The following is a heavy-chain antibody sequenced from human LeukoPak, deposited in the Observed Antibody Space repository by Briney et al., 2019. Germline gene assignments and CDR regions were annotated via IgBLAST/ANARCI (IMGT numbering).Heavy chain of an antibody. CDR2: ISSSSSYI. CDR1: GFTFSSYS. J-gene: IGHJ4*02. D-gene: IGHD2-2*03. Sequence: TGGSLRLSCAASGFTFSSYSMNWVRQAPGKGLEWVSSISSSSSYIYYADSVKGRFTISRDNAKNSLYLQMNSLRAEDTAVYYCARDGYCSSGTCYGKDYWGQGTLVTVSS. CDR3: ARDGYCSSGTCYGKDY. V-gene: IGHV3-21*01.